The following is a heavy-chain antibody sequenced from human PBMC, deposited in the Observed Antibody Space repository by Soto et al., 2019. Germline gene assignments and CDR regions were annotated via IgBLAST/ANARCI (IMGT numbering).Heavy chain of an antibody. J-gene: IGHJ6*02. CDR2: ISSSGSTI. CDR3: ARDNLPLKVGSYGMDV. D-gene: IGHD1-26*01. CDR1: GFTFSDYY. Sequence: GGSLRLSCAASGFTFSDYYMSWIRQAPGKGLEWVSYISSSGSTIYYADSVKGRFTISRDNAKNSLYLQMNSLRAEDTAVYYCARDNLPLKVGSYGMDVWGQGTTVTVSS. V-gene: IGHV3-11*01.